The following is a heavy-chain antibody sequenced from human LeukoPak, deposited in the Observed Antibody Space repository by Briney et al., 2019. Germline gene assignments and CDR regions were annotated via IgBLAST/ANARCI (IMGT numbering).Heavy chain of an antibody. CDR1: GGSISSYY. V-gene: IGHV4-4*07. J-gene: IGHJ4*02. D-gene: IGHD3-3*01. CDR3: ARDSGAGFWSGSEADAXX. Sequence: PSETLSLTCTVSGGSISSYYWSWIRQPAGKGLEWIGSIYTSGSTNYNPSIKSRVTMLVDTPKNQFSLKLSPVTAADTAVYYCARDSGAGFWSGSEADAXXWGQXXLVT. CDR2: IYTSGST.